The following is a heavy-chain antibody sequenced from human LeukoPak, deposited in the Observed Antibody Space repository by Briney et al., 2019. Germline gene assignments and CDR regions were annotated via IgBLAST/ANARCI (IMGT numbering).Heavy chain of an antibody. V-gene: IGHV1-2*02. Sequence: ASVKVSCKASGYTFTGYYMHWVRQAPGQGLEWMGWINPNSGGTNYAQKFQGRVTMTRDTSISTACMELSRLRSDDTAVYYCAREYCSSTSCYLYYYYGMDVWGQGTTVTVSS. CDR2: INPNSGGT. D-gene: IGHD2-2*01. J-gene: IGHJ6*02. CDR3: AREYCSSTSCYLYYYYGMDV. CDR1: GYTFTGYY.